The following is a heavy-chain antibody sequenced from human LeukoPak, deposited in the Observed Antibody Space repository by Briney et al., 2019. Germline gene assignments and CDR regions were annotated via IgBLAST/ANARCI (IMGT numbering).Heavy chain of an antibody. Sequence: GGSLRLSCAASGFTFSSYEMNWVRQAPGKGLEWVSYISSSGSTIYYADSVKGRFTISRDNAKNSLYLQMNSLKTEDTPVYYLPREVTTVRWGNAFDIWGQRTMVTVSS. CDR1: GFTFSSYE. CDR2: ISSSGSTI. CDR3: PREVTTVRWGNAFDI. V-gene: IGHV3-48*03. J-gene: IGHJ3*02. D-gene: IGHD4-17*01.